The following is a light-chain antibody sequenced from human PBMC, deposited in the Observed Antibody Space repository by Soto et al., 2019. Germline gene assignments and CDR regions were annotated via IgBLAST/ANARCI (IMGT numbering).Light chain of an antibody. CDR3: SSYTSSRTPCV. V-gene: IGLV2-14*01. Sequence: QSALTQPASGSGSPGQSITISCTGTSSDVGGYNYVSWYQQHPGKAPKLMIYEVSNRPSGVSNRSSGSKSGNTASLTISGLQAEDEADYYCSSYTSSRTPCVFGTGTKLTVL. CDR2: EVS. CDR1: SSDVGGYNY. J-gene: IGLJ1*01.